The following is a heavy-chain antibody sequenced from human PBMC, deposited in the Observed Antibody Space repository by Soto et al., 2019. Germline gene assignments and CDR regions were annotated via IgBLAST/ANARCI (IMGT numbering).Heavy chain of an antibody. V-gene: IGHV4-4*02. J-gene: IGHJ5*01. Sequence: TLSLTCTLSGGSVRAPDWWNWVRQSPDKGLEWIAEVHISGHSNYNPSLRSRVSVSIDSSKNQFYLNLNSVTAADTAIYYCARVRQGCSANNCYFDPWGQGTQVTVSS. CDR2: VHISGHS. CDR1: GGSVRAPDW. CDR3: ARVRQGCSANNCYFDP. D-gene: IGHD1-1*01.